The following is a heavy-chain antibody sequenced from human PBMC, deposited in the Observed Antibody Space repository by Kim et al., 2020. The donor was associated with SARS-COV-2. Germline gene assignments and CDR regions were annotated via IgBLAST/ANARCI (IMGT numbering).Heavy chain of an antibody. D-gene: IGHD7-27*01. CDR2: TNPSGGST. Sequence: ASVKVSCKASGYTFTSYYMHWVRQAPGQGLERMGITNPSGGSTSYAQKFQGRVTMTRDTSTSTVYMELSSLRSEDTAVYSCSAPGDGDAFDIWRHGTMVT. CDR3: SAPGDGDAFDI. V-gene: IGHV1-46*01. J-gene: IGHJ3*02. CDR1: GYTFTSYY.